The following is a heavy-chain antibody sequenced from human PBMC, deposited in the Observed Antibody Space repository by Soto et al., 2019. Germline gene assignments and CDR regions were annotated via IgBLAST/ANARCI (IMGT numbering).Heavy chain of an antibody. CDR3: EKVSYYDRSGRDYFYY. CDR1: GFTFSSYA. CDR2: ISGSGGST. Sequence: PGGSLRLSCAASGFTFSSYAMSWVRQAPGKGLEWVSAISGSGGSTYYADSVKGRFTISRDNSKNTLYLQMNSLRAEDTAVYYCEKVSYYDRSGRDYFYYWGQGTLVTVS. D-gene: IGHD3-22*01. J-gene: IGHJ4*02. V-gene: IGHV3-23*01.